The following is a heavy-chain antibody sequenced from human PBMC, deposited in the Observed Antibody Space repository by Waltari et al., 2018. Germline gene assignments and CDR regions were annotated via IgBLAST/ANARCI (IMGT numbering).Heavy chain of an antibody. CDR1: GGSLSRYY. CDR2: INQYGTT. D-gene: IGHD3-3*01. V-gene: IGHV4-34*02. Sequence: QVQLQQWGAGLLKPSETLSLTCAVYGGSLSRYYGSWVRQTPGKGLEWIGQINQYGTTSYNPSLKSRVTIVADASKNEFSLKMKSVTAADTGVYYCARGYGEEDYWSPFIWGQGTLVTVSS. J-gene: IGHJ4*02. CDR3: ARGYGEEDYWSPFI.